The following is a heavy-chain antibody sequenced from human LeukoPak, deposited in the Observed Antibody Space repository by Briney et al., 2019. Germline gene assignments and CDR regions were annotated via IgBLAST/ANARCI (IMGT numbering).Heavy chain of an antibody. D-gene: IGHD1-26*01. V-gene: IGHV3-21*01. CDR1: GFTFSTYT. CDR2: ISSSSYFI. Sequence: GGSLRLSCAASGFTFSTYTMNWVRQAPGKGLEWVSSISSSSYFIYYADSVRGRFTISRDNAKNSLYLQMNSLRAEDTAVYYCARGVVGASTSDYWGQGTLVTVSS. J-gene: IGHJ4*02. CDR3: ARGVVGASTSDY.